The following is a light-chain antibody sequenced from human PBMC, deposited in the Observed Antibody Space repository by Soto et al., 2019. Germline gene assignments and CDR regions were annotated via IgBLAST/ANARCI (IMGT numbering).Light chain of an antibody. CDR1: QSVSSY. CDR2: DAS. CDR3: QQRSSWPT. J-gene: IGKJ5*01. Sequence: EIVLTQSPATLSLSPGEGATLSCRASQSVSSYLAWYQQKPGQAPRLLIYDASNRATGIPARFSGSGSGTDFTLTISSLEPEDFAVYYCQQRSSWPTFGQGTRLEI. V-gene: IGKV3-11*01.